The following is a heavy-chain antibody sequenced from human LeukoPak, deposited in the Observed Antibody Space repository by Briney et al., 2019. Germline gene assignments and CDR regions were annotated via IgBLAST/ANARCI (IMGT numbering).Heavy chain of an antibody. V-gene: IGHV6-1*01. D-gene: IGHD6-6*01. Sequence: SQTLSLTCAISGDSVSSNSAAWNWIRQSPSRGLEWLGRTYYRSKWYNDYAVSVKSRITINPDTSKNQFSLQLNSVTPEDTAVYYCARAAPLAYSSWDYYYYMDVWGKGTTVTVSS. CDR2: TYYRSKWYN. CDR1: GDSVSSNSAA. J-gene: IGHJ6*03. CDR3: ARAAPLAYSSWDYYYYMDV.